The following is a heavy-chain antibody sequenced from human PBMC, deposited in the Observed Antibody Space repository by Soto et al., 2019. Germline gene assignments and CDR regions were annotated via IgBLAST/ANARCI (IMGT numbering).Heavy chain of an antibody. D-gene: IGHD3-9*01. CDR2: ISDSGSS. J-gene: IGHJ4*02. Sequence: QVQLQESGPGLVKPSQTLTLTCTVSGGSISSGRFYWSWIRQHPGKGLEWIGHISDSGSSYYNPSFVSRVTISGDTSKNQFSLKLSAVTAADTAVYFCARTTFYDVFTAYYSLFDYWGQGTMVTVSS. CDR1: GGSISSGRFY. CDR3: ARTTFYDVFTAYYSLFDY. V-gene: IGHV4-31*03.